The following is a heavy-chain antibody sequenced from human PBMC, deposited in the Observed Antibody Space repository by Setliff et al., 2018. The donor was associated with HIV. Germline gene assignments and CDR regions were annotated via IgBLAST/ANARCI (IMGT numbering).Heavy chain of an antibody. Sequence: PSETLSLTCTVSGASITSYYWSWVRQTPGKGLEWMGEINHSGSTNYNPSLKSRVTISVDTSKNQFSLKLSSVTAADAAVYYCAHIAARPVRYYYYGMDVWGQGTTVTVSS. CDR2: INHSGST. CDR1: GASITSYY. CDR3: AHIAARPVRYYYYGMDV. D-gene: IGHD6-6*01. V-gene: IGHV4-34*01. J-gene: IGHJ6*02.